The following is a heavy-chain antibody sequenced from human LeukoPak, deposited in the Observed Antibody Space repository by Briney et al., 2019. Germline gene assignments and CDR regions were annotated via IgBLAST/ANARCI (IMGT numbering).Heavy chain of an antibody. CDR2: ISGRSGAI. D-gene: IGHD5-12*01. CDR3: AREGDRGVVVADYFDF. CDR1: GFTFSDYS. V-gene: IGHV3-23*01. Sequence: GGSLRPSCAASGFTFSDYSMVWVRQAPGKGLEWVSVISGRSGAIFYADSAKGRFTISRDNSKNMLHLQVSSLRAEDTAVYYCAREGDRGVVVADYFDFWGQGTVVTVSS. J-gene: IGHJ4*02.